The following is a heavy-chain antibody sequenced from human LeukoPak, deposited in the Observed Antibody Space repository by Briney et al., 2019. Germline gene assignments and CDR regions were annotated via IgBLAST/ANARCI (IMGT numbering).Heavy chain of an antibody. J-gene: IGHJ6*02. Sequence: SETQSLTCTVSGGSISSSSYYWGWIRQPPGKGLEWIGSIYYSESTYYNPSLKSRVTISVDTSKNQFSLKLSSVTAADTAVYYCASKNPFTERTYGMDVWGQGTTVTVSS. D-gene: IGHD1-1*01. V-gene: IGHV4-39*01. CDR1: GGSISSSSYY. CDR3: ASKNPFTERTYGMDV. CDR2: IYYSEST.